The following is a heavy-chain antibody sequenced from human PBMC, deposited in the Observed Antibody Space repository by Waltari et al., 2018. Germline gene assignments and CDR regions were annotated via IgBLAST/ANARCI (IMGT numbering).Heavy chain of an antibody. CDR2: IYYSGRT. Sequence: QLQLQESGPGLVKPSETLSLTCTVSGGSISSSSYYWGWIRQPPGKGLEGLGSIYYSGRTYYIPSLKSRVTISVDTSKNQFSLKLSSVTAADTAVYYCARQGSIVVVPAAQLDYWGQGILVTVSS. J-gene: IGHJ4*02. V-gene: IGHV4-39*01. CDR1: GGSISSSSYY. D-gene: IGHD2-2*01. CDR3: ARQGSIVVVPAAQLDY.